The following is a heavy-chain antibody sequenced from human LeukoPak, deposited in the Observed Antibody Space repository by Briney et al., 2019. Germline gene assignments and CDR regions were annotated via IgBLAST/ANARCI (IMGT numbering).Heavy chain of an antibody. V-gene: IGHV3-23*01. D-gene: IGHD5-12*01. CDR3: ARTRKYSGYDSYFYGMDV. J-gene: IGHJ6*02. CDR1: GFTFSSYA. Sequence: GGSLRLSCAASGFTFSSYAMSWVRQAPGKGLEWVSAISASGGSTYYADSVKGRFTISRDNSKNTLYLQMNSLRAEDTAVYYCARTRKYSGYDSYFYGMDVWGQGTTVTVSS. CDR2: ISASGGST.